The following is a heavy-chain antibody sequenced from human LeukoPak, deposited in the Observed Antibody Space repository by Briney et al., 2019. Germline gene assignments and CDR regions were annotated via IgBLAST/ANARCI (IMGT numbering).Heavy chain of an antibody. D-gene: IGHD3-16*01. J-gene: IGHJ4*02. V-gene: IGHV3-23*01. Sequence: GGSLRLSCAASGFTFSNYAMSWVRQAPGKGLEWVSTISGSGDSTYYADSVKGRFTISRDNSKNTLYLQMNSLRAEDTAVYYCAKYVQEAYDYVDYWGQGTLVTVSS. CDR1: GFTFSNYA. CDR2: ISGSGDST. CDR3: AKYVQEAYDYVDY.